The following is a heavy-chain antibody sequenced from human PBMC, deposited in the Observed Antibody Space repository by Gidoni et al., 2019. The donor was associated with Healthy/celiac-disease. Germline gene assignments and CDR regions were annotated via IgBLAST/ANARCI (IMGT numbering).Heavy chain of an antibody. Sequence: QLQLQESGPGLVKPSETLSLTCTVPGGSISSSSYYWGWIRQPPGKGLEWIGSIYYSGSTYYNPSLKSRVTISVDTSKNQFSLKLSSVTAADTAVYYCARDLRGDYGFYYFDYWGQGTLVTVSS. J-gene: IGHJ4*02. CDR1: GGSISSSSYY. CDR3: ARDLRGDYGFYYFDY. CDR2: IYYSGST. V-gene: IGHV4-39*07. D-gene: IGHD4-17*01.